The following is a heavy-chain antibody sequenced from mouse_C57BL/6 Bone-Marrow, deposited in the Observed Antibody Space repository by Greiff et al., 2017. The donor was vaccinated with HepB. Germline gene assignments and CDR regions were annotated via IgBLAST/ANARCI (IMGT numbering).Heavy chain of an antibody. CDR2: ISSGGSYT. J-gene: IGHJ4*01. V-gene: IGHV5-6*02. CDR1: GFTFSSYG. Sequence: DVKLVESGGDLVKPGGSLKLSCAASGFTFSSYGMSWVRQTPDKRLEWVATISSGGSYTYYPDSVKGRFTISRDNAKNTLYLQMSRLKSEDTAMYYCARGEEEDYAMDYWGQGTSVTVSS. CDR3: ARGEEEDYAMDY.